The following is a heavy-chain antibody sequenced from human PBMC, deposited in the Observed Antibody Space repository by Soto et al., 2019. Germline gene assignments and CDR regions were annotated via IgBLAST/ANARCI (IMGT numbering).Heavy chain of an antibody. CDR3: AKDQKPFFRSIASDY. CDR1: GFTFSSYG. CDR2: ISYDGSNK. Sequence: PGGSLRLSCAASGFTFSSYGMHWVRQAPGKGLEWVAVISYDGSNKYYADSVKGRFTISRDNSKNTLYLQMNSLRAEDTAVYYCAKDQKPFFRSIASDYWGQGTLVTVSS. J-gene: IGHJ4*02. V-gene: IGHV3-30*18. D-gene: IGHD3-3*02.